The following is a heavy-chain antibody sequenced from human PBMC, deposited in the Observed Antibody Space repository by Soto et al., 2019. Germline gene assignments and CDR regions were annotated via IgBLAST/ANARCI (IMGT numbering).Heavy chain of an antibody. CDR3: ARTYYYGSGSYLH. CDR1: GGTFSSYT. J-gene: IGHJ4*02. V-gene: IGHV1-69*02. D-gene: IGHD3-10*01. CDR2: IIPILGIA. Sequence: SVKVSCKASGGTFSSYTISWVRQAPGQGLEWMGRIIPILGIANYAQKFQGRVTITADKSTSTAYMELSSLRSEDTAVYYCARTYYYGSGSYLHWGQGTLVTVSS.